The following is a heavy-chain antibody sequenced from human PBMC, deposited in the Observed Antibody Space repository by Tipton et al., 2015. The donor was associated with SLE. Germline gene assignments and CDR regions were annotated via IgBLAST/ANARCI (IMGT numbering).Heavy chain of an antibody. CDR1: GGSISNYY. Sequence: TLSLTCTVSGGSISNYYWSWIRQVPGKGLEWIGEINRSGGTNYNAALNRRVAISVDTSRNQFSLKLSSVTAADTAVYYCARESLYEVRTGYERDNFIDHWGQGTLVTVSS. D-gene: IGHD5-12*01. CDR3: ARESLYEVRTGYERDNFIDH. J-gene: IGHJ4*02. CDR2: INRSGGT. V-gene: IGHV4-34*01.